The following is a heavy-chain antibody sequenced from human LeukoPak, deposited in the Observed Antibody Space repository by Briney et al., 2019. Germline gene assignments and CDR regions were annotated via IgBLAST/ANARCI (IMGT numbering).Heavy chain of an antibody. J-gene: IGHJ6*04. CDR3: ARDLGETGMDV. CDR2: IYYSGST. Sequence: SETLSLTCTVSGGSISTSSYYWGWIRQPPGKGLECIGNIYYSGSTYYNPSLKSRVTMPVDTSKNQFSLKLSSVTAADTAVYYCARDLGETGMDVWGKGTTVTVSS. CDR1: GGSISTSSYY. V-gene: IGHV4-39*07. D-gene: IGHD3-10*01.